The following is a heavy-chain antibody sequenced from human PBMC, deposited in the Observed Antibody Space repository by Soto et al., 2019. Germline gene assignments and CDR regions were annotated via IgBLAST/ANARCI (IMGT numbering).Heavy chain of an antibody. D-gene: IGHD3-16*01. CDR1: VFNLLSFA. J-gene: IGHJ5*02. V-gene: IGHV1-58*01. Sequence: SGKVSCKASVFNLLSFAVQWVRQTRGQRLEWIGSVVVGSGNTNYAPKFQDRVTIISDISTNVAYMELFSLTSEDTAVYYCAATDFPSPGGGTWGQGTLVTVS. CDR3: AATDFPSPGGGT. CDR2: VVVGSGNT.